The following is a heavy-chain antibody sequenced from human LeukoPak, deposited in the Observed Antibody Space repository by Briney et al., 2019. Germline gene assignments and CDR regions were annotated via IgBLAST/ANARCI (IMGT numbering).Heavy chain of an antibody. CDR3: AKGSIAAAAYNWFDP. Sequence: PGGSLRLSCAASGFTFDDYAMHWVRQAPGKGLEWVSGISWNSGNIGYADSVKGRFTISRDNAINSPYLQMNSLRAEDTALYYCAKGSIAAAAYNWFDPWGQGTLVTVSS. D-gene: IGHD6-13*01. CDR1: GFTFDDYA. CDR2: ISWNSGNI. J-gene: IGHJ5*02. V-gene: IGHV3-9*01.